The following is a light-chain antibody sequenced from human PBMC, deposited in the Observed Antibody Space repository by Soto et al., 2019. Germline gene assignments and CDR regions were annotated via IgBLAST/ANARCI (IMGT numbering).Light chain of an antibody. CDR1: QSVRSTH. CDR3: QQYDSSPLT. J-gene: IGKJ3*01. V-gene: IGKV3-20*01. CDR2: GAS. Sequence: EIVLTQSPGTLSLSPGERATLSCRASQSVRSTHLTWYQQRPGQAPRLLIYGASSRATGIPDRFSGSGSGTDFALTINRLEPEDFAVYSCQQYDSSPLTFGPGTKVDIK.